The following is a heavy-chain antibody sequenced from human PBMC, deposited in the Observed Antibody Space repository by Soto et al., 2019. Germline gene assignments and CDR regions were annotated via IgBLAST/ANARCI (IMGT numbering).Heavy chain of an antibody. CDR3: ARSPQYSSGWNGGFDY. CDR1: GDFLTTYY. J-gene: IGHJ4*02. Sequence: SETLSLTCDVSGDFLTTYYWNWIRQSPGKGLEWIGYIFYGGHTNYNPSLRGRATISVDTSKNQFSLKLSSVTAADTAVYYCARSPQYSSGWNGGFDYWGQGTLVTVS. V-gene: IGHV4-59*01. D-gene: IGHD6-19*01. CDR2: IFYGGHT.